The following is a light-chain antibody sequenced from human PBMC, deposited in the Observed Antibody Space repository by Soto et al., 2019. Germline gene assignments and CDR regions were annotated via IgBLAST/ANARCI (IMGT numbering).Light chain of an antibody. CDR1: QGINSY. J-gene: IGKJ4*01. CDR3: QQVYDYPLT. V-gene: IGKV1-9*01. Sequence: IQLTQSPSSLSASVGDRVTITCRASQGINSYVAWHQQKPGKAPKLLIYTASTLQSGVPSRFSGSGSGTEFTLTIRGLQPEDSATYYCQQVYDYPLTFGGGTKVEI. CDR2: TAS.